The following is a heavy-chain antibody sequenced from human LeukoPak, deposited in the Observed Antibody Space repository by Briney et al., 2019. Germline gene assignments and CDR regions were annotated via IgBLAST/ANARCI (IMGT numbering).Heavy chain of an antibody. Sequence: KPSETLSLTCAVYGGSFSGYYWSWIRQPPGKGLEWIGEINHSGSTNYNPSLKSRVTISVDTSKNQFSLKLNSVTAADTAVYYCARHSKWELLGYAFDIWGQGTMVTVSS. D-gene: IGHD1-26*01. J-gene: IGHJ3*02. CDR3: ARHSKWELLGYAFDI. CDR1: GGSFSGYY. V-gene: IGHV4-34*01. CDR2: INHSGST.